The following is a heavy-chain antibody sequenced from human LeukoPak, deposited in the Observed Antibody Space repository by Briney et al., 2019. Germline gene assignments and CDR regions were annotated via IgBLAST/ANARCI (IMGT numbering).Heavy chain of an antibody. CDR1: GGSIGYYY. CDR2: IYHSGST. D-gene: IGHD2-15*01. Sequence: SETLSLTCTVSGGSIGYYYWSWIRQPPGKGLEWIGHIYHSGSTNYNPSFKSRVTISVDTSKNHFSLELNSVTAADTAVYYCVRHAATRHNYGMDVWGQGTTVTVSS. CDR3: VRHAATRHNYGMDV. V-gene: IGHV4-59*08. J-gene: IGHJ6*02.